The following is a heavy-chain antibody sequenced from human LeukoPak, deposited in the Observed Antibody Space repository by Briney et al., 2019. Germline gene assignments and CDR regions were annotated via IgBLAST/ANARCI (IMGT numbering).Heavy chain of an antibody. CDR2: ISYSGST. V-gene: IGHV4-59*01. D-gene: IGHD3-16*01. CDR1: GGSTSTYY. Sequence: SETLSLTCTVSGGSTSTYYWSWIRQPPGKGLEWIGYISYSGSTNYNPSLKSRVTMSVGTSKNQFSLKLSSVTAADTAVYFCARDLWESYFDYWGQGTLVTVSS. CDR3: ARDLWESYFDY. J-gene: IGHJ4*02.